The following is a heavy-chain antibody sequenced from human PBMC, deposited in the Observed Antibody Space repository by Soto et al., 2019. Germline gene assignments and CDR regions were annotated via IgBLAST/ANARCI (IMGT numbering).Heavy chain of an antibody. D-gene: IGHD2-21*02. V-gene: IGHV1-8*01. CDR3: EVTTGY. J-gene: IGHJ4*02. CDR1: GYTFTDYD. CDR2: VSPENSNA. Sequence: QVQVVQSRAEVKKPGASVKVSCKTSGYTFTDYDINWVRQAPGQGLEYMGWVSPENSNAGYAQQXXGXXSMTTTTIIITAYLELTDLRYEHTAVYSCEVTTGYWGQGTMVTVSS.